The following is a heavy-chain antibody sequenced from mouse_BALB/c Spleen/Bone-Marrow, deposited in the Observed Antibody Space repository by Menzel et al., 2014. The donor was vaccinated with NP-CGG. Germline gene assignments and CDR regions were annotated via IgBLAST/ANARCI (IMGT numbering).Heavy chain of an antibody. D-gene: IGHD2-3*01. V-gene: IGHV1S22*01. J-gene: IGHJ2*01. CDR1: GYTFTSYW. CDR3: ARWLLLDY. CDR2: IYPATGST. Sequence: LQQPGSELVRPGASVKLSCKASGYTFTSYWMHWVKQRPGQGLEWIGNIYPATGSTNYDEKFKSKATLTVDTSSRTAYMQLSSLTSEDSAVYYCARWLLLDYWGQGTTLTVSS.